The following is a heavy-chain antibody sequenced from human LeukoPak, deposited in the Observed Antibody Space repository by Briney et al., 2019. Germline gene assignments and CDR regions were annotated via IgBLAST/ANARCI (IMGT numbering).Heavy chain of an antibody. CDR3: VRDFAYDEPDC. CDR1: GFTFSRYR. D-gene: IGHD5-12*01. CDR2: IKEDGRER. Sequence: GGSLRLSCAASGFTFSRYRMSWVRQAPGKGLEWVANIKEDGRERYYVDSVKGRFTISRDNAKSSLFLQMNSLRAEDTAVYYCVRDFAYDEPDCWGQGTLVTVSS. V-gene: IGHV3-7*01. J-gene: IGHJ4*01.